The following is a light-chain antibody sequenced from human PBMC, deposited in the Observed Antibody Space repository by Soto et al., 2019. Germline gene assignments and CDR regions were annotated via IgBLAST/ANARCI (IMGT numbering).Light chain of an antibody. Sequence: DIQMTQSPSTLSASVGDSVTITCRARQSSSNRLAWYQQKPGKAPNVLIYKASSLESGVPSRFSGSGSGTEFSLTISSLQPDDFATYYCQQYNSDSRTFGQGTKVAIK. V-gene: IGKV1-5*03. J-gene: IGKJ1*01. CDR1: QSSSNR. CDR2: KAS. CDR3: QQYNSDSRT.